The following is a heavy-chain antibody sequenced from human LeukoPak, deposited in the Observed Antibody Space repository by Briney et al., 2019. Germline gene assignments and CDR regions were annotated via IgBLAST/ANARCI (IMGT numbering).Heavy chain of an antibody. CDR3: ARGGYSYAGDY. Sequence: SETLSLTCTVSGGSISSYCWSWIRQPPGKGLEWIGYIYYSGSTNYNPSLKSRVTISVDTSKNQFSLKLSSVTAADTAVYYCARGGYSYAGDYWGQGTLVTVSS. CDR1: GGSISSYC. D-gene: IGHD5-18*01. CDR2: IYYSGST. V-gene: IGHV4-59*01. J-gene: IGHJ4*02.